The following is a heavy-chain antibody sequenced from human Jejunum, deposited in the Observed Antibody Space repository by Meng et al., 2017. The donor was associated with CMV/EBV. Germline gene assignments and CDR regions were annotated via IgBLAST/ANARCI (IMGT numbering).Heavy chain of an antibody. CDR1: GVALSSWN. CDR2: ISGNSNYF. CDR3: AKDLYYGDPAAFPL. Sequence: SGVALSSWNMNWVRQAPGKWLEWVSSISGNSNYFYYADSLKGRFTISRDNAKNSLYLQMDSLRAEDTAVYYCAKDLYYGDPAAFPLWGQGTMVTVSS. J-gene: IGHJ3*01. V-gene: IGHV3-21*01. D-gene: IGHD2-21*01.